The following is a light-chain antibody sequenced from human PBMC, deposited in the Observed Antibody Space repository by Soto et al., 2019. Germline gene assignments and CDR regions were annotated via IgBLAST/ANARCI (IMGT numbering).Light chain of an antibody. Sequence: VLTQPPSVSGAPGQRVTISCTGSSSNIVAGYDVHWYQQLPGTAPKLLIFRNNNRPSGVPDRFSGSKSGTSASLAITGLQAEDEADYYCQSYDSSLSAYVFATGTKATVL. CDR1: SSNIVAGYD. J-gene: IGLJ1*01. V-gene: IGLV1-40*01. CDR3: QSYDSSLSAYV. CDR2: RNN.